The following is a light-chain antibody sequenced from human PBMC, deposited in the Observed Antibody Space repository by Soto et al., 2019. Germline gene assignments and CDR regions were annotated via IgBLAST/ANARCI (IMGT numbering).Light chain of an antibody. CDR2: GAS. CDR3: QQYDNWPWT. CDR1: QSISGT. V-gene: IGKV3-15*01. Sequence: IVMTQSPATLSVSPGGRATLSCRASQSISGTLAWYQQKPGQAHRLLIYGASTRAAGFPARFSGSGSGTDFTLTISRLQSEDFAVYYCQQYDNWPWTFGQGTKVEIK. J-gene: IGKJ1*01.